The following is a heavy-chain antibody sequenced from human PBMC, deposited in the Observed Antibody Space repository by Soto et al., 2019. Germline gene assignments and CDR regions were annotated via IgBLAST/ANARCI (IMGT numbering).Heavy chain of an antibody. Sequence: GSLRLSCAASGFTFSNAWMSWVRQAPGKGLEWVGRIKSKTDGGTTDYAAPVKGRFTISRDDSKNTLYLQMNSLKTEDTAVYYCTTSLPAAQPDAFDIWGQGTMVTVSS. CDR2: IKSKTDGGTT. J-gene: IGHJ3*02. CDR1: GFTFSNAW. D-gene: IGHD2-2*01. V-gene: IGHV3-15*01. CDR3: TTSLPAAQPDAFDI.